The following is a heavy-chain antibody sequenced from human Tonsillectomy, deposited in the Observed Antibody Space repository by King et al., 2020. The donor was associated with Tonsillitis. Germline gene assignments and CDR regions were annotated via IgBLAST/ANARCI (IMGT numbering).Heavy chain of an antibody. CDR3: TKNHQGLCVRGVPSPGDY. J-gene: IGHJ4*02. CDR1: GFTFSSYA. D-gene: IGHD3-10*02. V-gene: IGHV3-23*04. Sequence: VQLVESGGGLVQPGGSLRLSCAASGFTFSSYAMSWVRQAPGKGLEWVSGISGSGGSQYYADSVKGRFTISRDNSKNTLYRQMNSLRAEETAVYYWTKNHQGLCVRGVPSPGDYWGQGTLVTVTS. CDR2: ISGSGGSQ.